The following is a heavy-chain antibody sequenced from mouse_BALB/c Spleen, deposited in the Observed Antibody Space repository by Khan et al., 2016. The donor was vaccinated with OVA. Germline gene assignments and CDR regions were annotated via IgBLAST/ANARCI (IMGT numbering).Heavy chain of an antibody. Sequence: EVKLEESGGGLVQPGGSMKLSCVASGFTFSNYWMNWVRQSPEKGFEWVAEIRFKSNIYATHYAESVRGRFTISRDDSRSSVYLQMNNLGAEDTGIYYCARGWDWYFDVWGAGTTVTVSS. D-gene: IGHD3-3*01. J-gene: IGHJ1*01. CDR1: GFTFSNYW. V-gene: IGHV6-6*02. CDR3: ARGWDWYFDV. CDR2: IRFKSNIYAT.